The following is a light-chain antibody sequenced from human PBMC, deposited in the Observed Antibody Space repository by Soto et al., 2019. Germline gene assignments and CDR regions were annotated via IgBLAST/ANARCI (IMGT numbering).Light chain of an antibody. V-gene: IGLV2-23*02. CDR1: SSDVGSYNL. CDR3: CSDVDSSTLKV. J-gene: IGLJ1*01. Sequence: QSVLTQPASVSGSPGQSITISCTGTSSDVGSYNLVSWYQQYPGKAPKLMIYEVSKRPSGVSNRFSGSKSGNTASLTISGLQAEYEADYYSCSDVDSSTLKVFRTGTKVTVL. CDR2: EVS.